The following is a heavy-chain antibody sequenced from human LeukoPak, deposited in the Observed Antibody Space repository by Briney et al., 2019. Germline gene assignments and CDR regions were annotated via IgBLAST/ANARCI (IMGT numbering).Heavy chain of an antibody. J-gene: IGHJ4*02. D-gene: IGHD3-22*01. V-gene: IGHV4-34*01. Sequence: GSLRLSCAASGFTFSDYYMSWIRQPPGKGLEWIGEINHSGSTNYNPSLKSRVTISVDTSKNQFSLKLSSVTAADTAVYYCARGGGIVVVNPPDYWGQGTLVTVSS. CDR1: GFTFSDYY. CDR3: ARGGGIVVVNPPDY. CDR2: INHSGST.